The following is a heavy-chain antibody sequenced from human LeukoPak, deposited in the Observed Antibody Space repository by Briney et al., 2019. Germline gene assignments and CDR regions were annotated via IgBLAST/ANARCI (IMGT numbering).Heavy chain of an antibody. CDR3: ARYKVTTTYYFDY. D-gene: IGHD4-17*01. CDR2: IYYSGST. Sequence: SETLSLTCTVSGGSISSGGYYWSWIRQHRGKGLEWIGYIYYSGSTYYNPSLKSRVIIAVATSKDQFSLKLSSVTAADTAVYYCARYKVTTTYYFDYWGQGTLVTVSA. CDR1: GGSISSGGYY. J-gene: IGHJ4*02. V-gene: IGHV4-31*03.